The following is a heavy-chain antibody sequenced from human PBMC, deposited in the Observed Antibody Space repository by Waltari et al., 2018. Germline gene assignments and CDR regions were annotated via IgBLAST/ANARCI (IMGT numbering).Heavy chain of an antibody. V-gene: IGHV4-4*07. CDR1: GGSISSYY. CDR3: ARELSGYYYDSSGYLYYMDV. D-gene: IGHD3-22*01. Sequence: QVQLQESGPGLVKPSETLSLTCTVSGGSISSYYWSWIRQPAGKGLEWMGRIYTRGSTNYNPSLKSRVTMSVDTSKNQFSLKLSSVTAADTAVYYCARELSGYYYDSSGYLYYMDVWGKGTTVTVSS. CDR2: IYTRGST. J-gene: IGHJ6*03.